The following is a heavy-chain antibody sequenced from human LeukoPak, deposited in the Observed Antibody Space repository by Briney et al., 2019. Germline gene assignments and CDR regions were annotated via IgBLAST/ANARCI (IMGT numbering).Heavy chain of an antibody. J-gene: IGHJ4*02. CDR1: GFTFTTYS. CDR3: ARGRLSSGWYDD. V-gene: IGHV3-48*04. Sequence: GGSLRLSCAASGFTFTTYSMNWVRQAPGKGLEWVSYVSNYIISYADSVKGRFTISRDNAKNTLYLHMNSLRAEDTAVYYCARGRLSSGWYDDWGQGTLVTVSS. D-gene: IGHD6-19*01. CDR2: VSNYII.